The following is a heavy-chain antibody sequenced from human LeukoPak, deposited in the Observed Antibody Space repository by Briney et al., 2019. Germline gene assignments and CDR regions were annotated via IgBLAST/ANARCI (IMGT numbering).Heavy chain of an antibody. Sequence: GESLKISCKGSGYSFSSYWIAWVRQTPGKGLEWMGIISPGGSDTRYSPSFQGQVTISADKSISTAYLQWSSLKASDTAIYYCARRSDSSGYYRAFDYWGQGTLVTVSS. CDR1: GYSFSSYW. J-gene: IGHJ4*02. CDR2: ISPGGSDT. CDR3: ARRSDSSGYYRAFDY. D-gene: IGHD3-22*01. V-gene: IGHV5-51*01.